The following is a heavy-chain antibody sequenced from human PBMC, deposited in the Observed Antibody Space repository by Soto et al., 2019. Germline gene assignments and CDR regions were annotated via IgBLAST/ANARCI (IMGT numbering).Heavy chain of an antibody. V-gene: IGHV4-31*03. CDR3: ARDQGGDLDY. D-gene: IGHD2-21*01. Sequence: QVQLQESGPGLMKPSQTLSLTCTVSGASIGRGGYYWTWIRQHPGKALEWMGHIHFSGETNYNPSRXGXLXMXXDTSTNQFSLNLAAVTAADTAMYYCARDQGGDLDYWGQGTLVTVSS. CDR2: IHFSGET. J-gene: IGHJ4*02. CDR1: GASIGRGGYY.